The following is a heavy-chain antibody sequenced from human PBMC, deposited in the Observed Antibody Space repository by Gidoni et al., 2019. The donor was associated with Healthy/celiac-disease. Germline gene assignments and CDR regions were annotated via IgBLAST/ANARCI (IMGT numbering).Heavy chain of an antibody. D-gene: IGHD2-15*01. J-gene: IGHJ4*02. CDR2: INHSGRT. CDR3: ARERVVIATTSFDY. V-gene: IGHV4-34*01. CDR1: GGPFSGYY. Sequence: QVQLQQWGAGLLTPSETLSLTGPVCGGPFSGYYWSWIRLPPGKALEWIGEINHSGRTNYNPSLKSRVTISVDTSKNQFSLKLSSVTAADTAVYYCARERVVIATTSFDYWGQGTLVTVSS.